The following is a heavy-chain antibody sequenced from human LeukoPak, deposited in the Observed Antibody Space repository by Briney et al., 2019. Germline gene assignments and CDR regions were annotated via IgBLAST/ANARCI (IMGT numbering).Heavy chain of an antibody. V-gene: IGHV3-66*04. CDR1: GFTFSSNY. J-gene: IGHJ4*02. Sequence: GGSLRLSCAASGFTFSSNYMSWVRQAPGKGLEWGSGIYSGGSTYYADSVKGRFTISRDNSKNTLYFQMNSLRAENTAVYYCARPPVTAASRVVFEYCGQGTLVTVSS. D-gene: IGHD6-13*01. CDR3: ARPPVTAASRVVFEY. CDR2: IYSGGST.